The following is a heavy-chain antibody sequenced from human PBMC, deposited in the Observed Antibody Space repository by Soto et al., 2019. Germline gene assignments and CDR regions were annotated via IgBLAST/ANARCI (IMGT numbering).Heavy chain of an antibody. V-gene: IGHV4-34*01. Sequence: PSETLSLTCAVYCGSFSGYYWSWIRQPPGKGLEWIGEINHSGSTNYNPSLKSRVTISVDTSKNQFSLKLSSVTAADTAVYYCARYERYYYDRTLDYYYGMDVWGQGTTVTVSS. D-gene: IGHD3-22*01. CDR3: ARYERYYYDRTLDYYYGMDV. CDR1: CGSFSGYY. CDR2: INHSGST. J-gene: IGHJ6*02.